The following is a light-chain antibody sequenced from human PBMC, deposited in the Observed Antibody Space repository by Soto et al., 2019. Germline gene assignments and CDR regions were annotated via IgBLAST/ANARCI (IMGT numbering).Light chain of an antibody. CDR2: GAS. J-gene: IGKJ1*01. CDR3: QQYNNWPRT. CDR1: QSVSSN. V-gene: IGKV3-15*01. Sequence: EIVMTQSPATLSVSPGERATLSCRASQSVSSNLAWYQQKPGQAPSLLIYGASTRATGIPARFSGSGSGTEFTLTISILQSEDFAFYYCQQYNNWPRTFGQGTKVEIK.